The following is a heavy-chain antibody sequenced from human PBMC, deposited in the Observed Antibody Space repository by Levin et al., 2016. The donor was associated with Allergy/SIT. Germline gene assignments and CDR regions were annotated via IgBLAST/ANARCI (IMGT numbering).Heavy chain of an antibody. CDR2: ISDSGDRT. Sequence: GESLKISCVASGFTFRSYAMSWVRQAPGRGLEWVSAISDSGDRTYYADSVKGRFTISRENSKNTLYLQLTRLRAEDTAIYYCAKLSRIPEWFFDLWGRGTLVTVSS. CDR1: GFTFRSYA. CDR3: AKLSRIPEWFFDL. V-gene: IGHV3-23*01. J-gene: IGHJ2*01. D-gene: IGHD1-14*01.